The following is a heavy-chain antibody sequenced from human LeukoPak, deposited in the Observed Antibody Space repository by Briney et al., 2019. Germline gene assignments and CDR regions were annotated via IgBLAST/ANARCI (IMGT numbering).Heavy chain of an antibody. V-gene: IGHV5-51*01. CDR2: IYPTDSSDT. CDR3: ARRGAIREAPFEY. J-gene: IGHJ4*02. CDR1: GYSFTSYW. D-gene: IGHD2-2*02. Sequence: GESLRISCKGSGYSFTSYWIYWVRQMPGKGLEWMGSIYPTDSSDTRYSPSFQGQVTISGDRSISTAYLQWSSLKASDTAMYYCARRGAIREAPFEYWGQGTLVTVSS.